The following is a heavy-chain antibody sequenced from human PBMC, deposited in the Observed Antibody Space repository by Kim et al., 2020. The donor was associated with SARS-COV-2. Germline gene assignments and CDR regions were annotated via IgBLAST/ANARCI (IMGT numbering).Heavy chain of an antibody. Sequence: SETLSLTCTVSGGSISRSSDYWGWIRQAPGKGLEWIGSIYYSGSTYYNPSHKSRVTISVDTSKNQFSLKLSSVTAADTAVYYCARQTTMVRGVINYGMDVWGQGTTVTVSS. CDR3: ARQTTMVRGVINYGMDV. D-gene: IGHD3-10*01. V-gene: IGHV4-39*01. CDR1: GGSISRSSDY. J-gene: IGHJ6*02. CDR2: IYYSGST.